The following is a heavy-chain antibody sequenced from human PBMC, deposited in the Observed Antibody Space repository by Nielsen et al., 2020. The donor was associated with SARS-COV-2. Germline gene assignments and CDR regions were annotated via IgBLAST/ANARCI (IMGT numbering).Heavy chain of an antibody. V-gene: IGHV4-34*01. Sequence: SETLSLTCAVYGGSFSGYYWSWIRQPPGKGLEWIGEINHSGSTNYNPSLKSRVTISVDTSKNQLSLKLSSVTAADTAVYYCARTHDYVWGSYCYSNHAFDIWGQGTMVIVSS. CDR2: INHSGST. CDR3: ARTHDYVWGSYCYSNHAFDI. D-gene: IGHD3-16*02. CDR1: GGSFSGYY. J-gene: IGHJ3*02.